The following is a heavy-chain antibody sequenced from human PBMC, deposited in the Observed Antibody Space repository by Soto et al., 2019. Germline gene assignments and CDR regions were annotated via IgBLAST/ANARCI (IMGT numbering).Heavy chain of an antibody. CDR2: ISSSSSTI. J-gene: IGHJ4*02. CDR3: ARDIPNWNLGV. D-gene: IGHD1-1*01. Sequence: GGSLRLSCAASGFTFSSYSMNWVRQAPGKGLEWVSYISSSSSTIYYADSVKGRFTISRDNAKNSLYLQMNSLRAEDTAVYYCARDIPNWNLGVWGQGTLVTVSS. V-gene: IGHV3-48*01. CDR1: GFTFSSYS.